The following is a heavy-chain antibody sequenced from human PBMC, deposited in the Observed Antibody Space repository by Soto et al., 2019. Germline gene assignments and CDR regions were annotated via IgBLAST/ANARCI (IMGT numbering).Heavy chain of an antibody. D-gene: IGHD5-18*01. J-gene: IGHJ6*02. CDR2: INLDGSEK. V-gene: IGHV3-7*05. CDR3: ARDGSTSWYSYDYHGMDV. CDR1: GFTFRTYC. Sequence: EVQLVESGGGLVQPGGSLRLSCAASGFTFRTYCLSWVRQVPGKGLEWVANINLDGSEKNYVDSVKGRFTISRDNARNSLYLQMSSLRAEDTALYYCARDGSTSWYSYDYHGMDVWGQGTTVTVSS.